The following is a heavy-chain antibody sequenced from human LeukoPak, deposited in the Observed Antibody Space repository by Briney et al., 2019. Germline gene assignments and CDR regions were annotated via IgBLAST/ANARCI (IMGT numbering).Heavy chain of an antibody. D-gene: IGHD2-21*02. CDR2: ISYDGSNK. CDR1: GFTFSSYG. Sequence: GGSLRLSCAASGFTFSSYGMHWVRQAPGKGLKWVAVISYDGSNKYYADSVKGRFTISRDNSKNTLYLQMNSLRAEDTALYYCARDRDFPRDQLDYWGQGTLVTVSS. V-gene: IGHV3-30*03. CDR3: ARDRDFPRDQLDY. J-gene: IGHJ4*02.